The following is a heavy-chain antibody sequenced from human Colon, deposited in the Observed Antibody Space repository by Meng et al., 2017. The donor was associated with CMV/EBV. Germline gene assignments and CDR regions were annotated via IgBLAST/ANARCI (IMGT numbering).Heavy chain of an antibody. J-gene: IGHJ4*02. Sequence: GESLKISCAASGFTFSTYAMNWGRQAPGKGLEWVAGINTGDATYYAESVKGRFTISRDNSKNTLYLQMNDLRADDSALYYCTWEALGHWGQGTTVTVSS. CDR3: TWEALGH. CDR1: GFTFSTYA. D-gene: IGHD1-26*01. V-gene: IGHV3-23*01. CDR2: INTGDAT.